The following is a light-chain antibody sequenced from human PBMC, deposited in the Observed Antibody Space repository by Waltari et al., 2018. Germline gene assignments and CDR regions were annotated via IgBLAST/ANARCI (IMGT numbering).Light chain of an antibody. J-gene: IGKJ1*01. V-gene: IGKV3-20*01. Sequence: DIVLTQSPGTLSLSPGERPTLSCRASQSVSSALRYLAWYQQKPGQSPRLLIYDASTRATGIPDRFSGSGSETDFTLTISRLEPDDFAVYYCQRYGTLPATFGQGTKVEIK. CDR2: DAS. CDR1: QSVSSALRY. CDR3: QRYGTLPAT.